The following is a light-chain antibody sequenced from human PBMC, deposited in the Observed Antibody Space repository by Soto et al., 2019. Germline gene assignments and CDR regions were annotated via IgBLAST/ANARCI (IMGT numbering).Light chain of an antibody. CDR2: GAS. V-gene: IGKV3-20*01. J-gene: IGKJ5*01. CDR3: RQHGSAPPVT. CDR1: QSVSSSY. Sequence: EIVLTQSPGTLSLSPGERATLSCGASQSVSSSYLAWYQRKPGQTPRLLIYGASGRSTGIPDMFSGSGSGTDFTPTIIRLEPEDFVVYYCRQHGSAPPVTVGQGTRLEIK.